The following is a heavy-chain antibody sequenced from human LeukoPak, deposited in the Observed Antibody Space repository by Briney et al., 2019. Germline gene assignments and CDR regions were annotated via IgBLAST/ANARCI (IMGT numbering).Heavy chain of an antibody. CDR1: GGSLSTYY. D-gene: IGHD4-17*01. CDR3: ARVPLRWLTPFDY. J-gene: IGHJ4*02. V-gene: IGHV4-34*01. Sequence: SETLSLTCAVSGGSLSTYYRSWIRRPLGKGLEWIGEINHRGTTNYSPSLRSRVTISVDTSKNQFSLTLRSLTAADTAMYYCARVPLRWLTPFDYWGQGTLVTVSS. CDR2: INHRGTT.